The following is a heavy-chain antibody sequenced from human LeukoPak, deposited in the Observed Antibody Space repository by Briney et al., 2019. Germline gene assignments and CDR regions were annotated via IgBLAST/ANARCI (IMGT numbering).Heavy chain of an antibody. Sequence: ASVKVSCKASGYTFTGYYMHWARQAPGQGLEWMGWINPNSGGTNYAQKFQGRVTMTRDTSISTAYMELSRLRSDDTAVYYCARQRRAVTTSARIYGMDVWGQGTTVTVSS. CDR1: GYTFTGYY. V-gene: IGHV1-2*02. J-gene: IGHJ6*02. D-gene: IGHD4-17*01. CDR2: INPNSGGT. CDR3: ARQRRAVTTSARIYGMDV.